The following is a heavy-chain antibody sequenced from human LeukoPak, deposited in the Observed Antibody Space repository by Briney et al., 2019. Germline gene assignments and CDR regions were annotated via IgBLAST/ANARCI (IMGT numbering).Heavy chain of an antibody. J-gene: IGHJ4*02. CDR1: GGTFSSYA. Sequence: GASVKVSCKASGGTFSSYAISWVRQAPGQGLEWMGGIIPIFGTANYAQKFQGRVTITADESTSTAYMELSSLRSEDTAVYYCARNYYDILTGYPLDYWGQGTLVTVSS. CDR3: ARNYYDILTGYPLDY. D-gene: IGHD3-9*01. CDR2: IIPIFGTA. V-gene: IGHV1-69*13.